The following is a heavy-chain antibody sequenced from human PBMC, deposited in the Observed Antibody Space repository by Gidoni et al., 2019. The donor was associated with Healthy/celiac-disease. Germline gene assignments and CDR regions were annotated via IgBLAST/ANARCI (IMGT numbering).Heavy chain of an antibody. CDR2: IYYSGST. D-gene: IGHD2-2*01. CDR1: GGSISSGGYY. J-gene: IGHJ2*01. Sequence: QVQLQESGPGLVKPSQTLSLTCTVSGGSISSGGYYWSWIRQHPGKGLEWLGYIYYSGSTYYNPSLKSRVTISVDTSKNQFSLNLSSVTAADTAVYYCARAGYCSSTSCYSPDWYFDLWGRGTLVTVSS. CDR3: ARAGYCSSTSCYSPDWYFDL. V-gene: IGHV4-31*03.